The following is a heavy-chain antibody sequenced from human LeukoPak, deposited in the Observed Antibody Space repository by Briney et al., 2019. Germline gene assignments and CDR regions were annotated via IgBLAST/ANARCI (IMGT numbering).Heavy chain of an antibody. CDR2: IYPGDSDT. V-gene: IGHV5-51*01. D-gene: IGHD6-6*01. J-gene: IGHJ5*02. Sequence: GESLKISCKGSGYSFTSYWIGWVRQMPGKGLEWMGIIYPGDSDTRYSPSFQGQVTISADKSISTAHLQWSSLKASDTAMYYCARHNEAARRERWFDPWGQGTLVTVSS. CDR1: GYSFTSYW. CDR3: ARHNEAARRERWFDP.